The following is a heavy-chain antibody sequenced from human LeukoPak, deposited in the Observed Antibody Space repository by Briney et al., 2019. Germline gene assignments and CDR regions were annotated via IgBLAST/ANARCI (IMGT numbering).Heavy chain of an antibody. CDR1: GFTFSICA. CDR2: VGDNGGGA. V-gene: IGHV3-23*01. J-gene: IGHJ4*02. Sequence: GGSLRLSCVGSGFTFSICAMGWVRQPPGRGLEWVAYVGDNGGGARYADSVRGRFTISKDNSKNTLYLEMNSLRPEDTAVYYCAIINRIEWELGEGGQGALVTVSS. D-gene: IGHD1-26*01. CDR3: AIINRIEWELGE.